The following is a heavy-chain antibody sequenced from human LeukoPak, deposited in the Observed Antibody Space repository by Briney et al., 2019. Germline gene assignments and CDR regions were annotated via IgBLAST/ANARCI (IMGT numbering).Heavy chain of an antibody. J-gene: IGHJ4*02. CDR3: ASSYSTSAQKIDY. Sequence: RASETLSLTCAVSGDSISSDKWWSWVRQPPGKGLEWIGSNTYYNPSLKSRVTISLDTSKNQFSLKLSSLTAADTAVYYCASSYSTSAQKIDYWGQGTLVTVSS. CDR1: GDSISSDKW. D-gene: IGHD6-6*01. V-gene: IGHV4-38-2*01. CDR2: NT.